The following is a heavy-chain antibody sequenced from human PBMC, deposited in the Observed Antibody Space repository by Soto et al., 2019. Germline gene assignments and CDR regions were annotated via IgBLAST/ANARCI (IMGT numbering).Heavy chain of an antibody. V-gene: IGHV4-30-4*01. Sequence: KPSETLSLTCTVSGDSISSGNKYWSWIRQPPGKGLEWIGYIFSSGTTYYNPSLKSRLTMSLDASQNQFSLKLNSLTDADTAVYFCARVPSPFDYYYAMDVWGQGTTVTV. CDR3: ARVPSPFDYYYAMDV. D-gene: IGHD3-16*01. J-gene: IGHJ6*02. CDR1: GDSISSGNKY. CDR2: IFSSGTT.